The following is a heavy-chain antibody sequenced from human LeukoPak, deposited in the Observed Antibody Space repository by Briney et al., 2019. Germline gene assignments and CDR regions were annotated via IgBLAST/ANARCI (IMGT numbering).Heavy chain of an antibody. CDR1: GFTFSSYS. D-gene: IGHD6-6*01. Sequence: GGSLRLSCAASGFTFSSYSMNWVRQAPGKGLEWVSSISSSSSYIYYADSVKGRFTISRDNAKNSLYLQMNSLRAEDTAVYYCARAQPEYSSSSYFDYWGQGTLVTVSS. J-gene: IGHJ4*02. CDR3: ARAQPEYSSSSYFDY. V-gene: IGHV3-21*01. CDR2: ISSSSSYI.